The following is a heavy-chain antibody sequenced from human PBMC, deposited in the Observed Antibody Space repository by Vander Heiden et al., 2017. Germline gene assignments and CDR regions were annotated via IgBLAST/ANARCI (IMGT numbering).Heavy chain of an antibody. D-gene: IGHD3-3*01. CDR1: GFTFSDQF. V-gene: IGHV3-72*01. CDR2: ISNKANGFTT. CDR3: ARDFFKD. J-gene: IGHJ4*02. Sequence: EVQLVESGGGLVQPGGPLRLSCAASGFTFSDQFMDWVRQAPGKGLEWVGRISNKANGFTTYYAASVKGRFMISRDDSENSLFLQMTSLKTDDTAVYYCARDFFKDWGQGTLVTVSS.